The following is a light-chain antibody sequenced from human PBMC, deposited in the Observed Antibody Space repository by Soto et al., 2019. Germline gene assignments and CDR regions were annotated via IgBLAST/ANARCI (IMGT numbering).Light chain of an antibody. CDR3: QQYNSLWT. CDR2: KAS. J-gene: IGKJ1*01. Sequence: DSQMTQSPSTLSASVGDRVTITCRARQSISSWLAWYQQKPGKAPKLLIYKASSLESGVPSRFRGSGSGTEFTLTISSLQHDDFATYYCQQYNSLWTFGQGPKVEIK. CDR1: QSISSW. V-gene: IGKV1-5*03.